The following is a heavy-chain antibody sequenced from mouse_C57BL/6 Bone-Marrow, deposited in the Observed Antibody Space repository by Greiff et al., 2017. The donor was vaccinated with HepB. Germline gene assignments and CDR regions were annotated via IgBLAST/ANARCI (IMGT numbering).Heavy chain of an antibody. Sequence: VQLQQSGAELVRPGASVKLSCTASGFNIKDDYMHWVKQRPEQGLEWIGWIDPENGDTEYASKFQGKATITTDTSSNTAYLQLSSLTSEDPAVYYCTHYDGCSAWFAYWGQGTLVTVSA. CDR2: IDPENGDT. V-gene: IGHV14-4*01. D-gene: IGHD2-3*01. CDR1: GFNIKDDY. J-gene: IGHJ3*01. CDR3: THYDGCSAWFAY.